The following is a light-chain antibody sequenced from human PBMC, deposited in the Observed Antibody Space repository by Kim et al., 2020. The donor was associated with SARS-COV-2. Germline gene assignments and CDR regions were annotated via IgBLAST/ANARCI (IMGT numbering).Light chain of an antibody. J-gene: IGKJ3*01. V-gene: IGKV1-27*01. Sequence: ASVGDRVTITCRASQGISNYLAWYQQKPGKVPKLLIYGAYALQSGVPSRFSGSGSGTDFTLTISSLQPEDVATYYCQKYYSGPFTFGPGTKVDIK. CDR3: QKYYSGPFT. CDR1: QGISNY. CDR2: GAY.